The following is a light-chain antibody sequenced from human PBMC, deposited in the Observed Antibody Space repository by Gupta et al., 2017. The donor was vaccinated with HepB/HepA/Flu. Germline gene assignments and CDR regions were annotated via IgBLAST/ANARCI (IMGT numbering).Light chain of an antibody. Sequence: SYELTQPPSVSVSPGQTARITCSGSKFGDKYVYWYQQKPGQSPVLVIYQDSLRPSGISERFSGSNSDNTAALTISGTQPMDEADYYCQTWDSSSLVVYGGGTKLTVL. V-gene: IGLV3-1*01. CDR3: QTWDSSSLVV. J-gene: IGLJ3*02. CDR1: KFGDKY. CDR2: QDS.